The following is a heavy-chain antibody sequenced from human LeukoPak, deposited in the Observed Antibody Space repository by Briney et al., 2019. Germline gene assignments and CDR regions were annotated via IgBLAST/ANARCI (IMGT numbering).Heavy chain of an antibody. CDR3: ARDLVAVAGDYYYYAMDV. CDR1: GFAFGDYA. V-gene: IGHV3-49*04. CDR2: IRGKVFVGTT. D-gene: IGHD6-19*01. Sequence: GGSLRLSCTASGFAFGDYAMSWVRQGPGKGLEWVGFIRGKVFVGTTEYAASVKGRFTISRDDSKSIAYLQMNSLKTEDTAVYYCARDLVAVAGDYYYYAMDVWGQGTTVTVSS. J-gene: IGHJ6*02.